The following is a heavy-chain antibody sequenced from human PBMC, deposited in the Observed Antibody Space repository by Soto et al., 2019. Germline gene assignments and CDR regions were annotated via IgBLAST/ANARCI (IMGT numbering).Heavy chain of an antibody. CDR2: IYSGGST. J-gene: IGHJ4*02. V-gene: IGHV3-53*01. CDR1: GFTVSSNY. CDR3: ASRDNKGAFDY. Sequence: GGSLRLSCAASGFTVSSNYMSWVRQAPGKGLEWVSVIYSGGSTYYADSVKGRFTISRDNSKNTLYLQMNSLRAEDTAVYYCASRDNKGAFDYWGQGTLVTVPQ. D-gene: IGHD3-10*01.